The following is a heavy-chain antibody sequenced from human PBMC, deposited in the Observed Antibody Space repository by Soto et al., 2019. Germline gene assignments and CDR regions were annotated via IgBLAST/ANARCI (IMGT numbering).Heavy chain of an antibody. V-gene: IGHV4-30-2*01. D-gene: IGHD2-15*01. CDR1: GGSISSGGYS. CDR3: ARRNIYCSGGSCYPVGWFDP. Sequence: PSETLSLTCAVSGGSISSGGYSWSWIRQPPGKGLEWIGYIYHSGSTYYNPSLKSRVTISVDRSKNQFSLKLSSVTAADTAVYYCARRNIYCSGGSCYPVGWFDPWGQGTLVTVSS. CDR2: IYHSGST. J-gene: IGHJ5*02.